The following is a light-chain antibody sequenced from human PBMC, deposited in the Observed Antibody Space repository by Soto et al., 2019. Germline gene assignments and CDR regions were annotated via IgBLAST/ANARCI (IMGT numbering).Light chain of an antibody. CDR2: DTN. V-gene: IGLV7-46*01. J-gene: IGLJ3*02. Sequence: QTVVTQESSLTVSPGGTVTLTCGSSTGAVTSAHYPYWFQQKPGQAPRTLIYDTNNKHSWTPARFSGSLLGGKAALTRSGAQSEDEAEYYCLLSYSGARVFGGGTQLTVL. CDR3: LLSYSGARV. CDR1: TGAVTSAHY.